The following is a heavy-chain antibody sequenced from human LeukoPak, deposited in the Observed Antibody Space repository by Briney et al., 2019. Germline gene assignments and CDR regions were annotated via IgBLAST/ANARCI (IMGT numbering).Heavy chain of an antibody. CDR3: ARRKGTSGWSWGSPYYFDY. J-gene: IGHJ4*02. V-gene: IGHV4-34*01. CDR2: INNSAIT. CDR1: GGSFSGYN. Sequence: SETLSLSCAVYGGSFSGYNWSWIRQPPGKGLEWVAEINNSAITNYTPSLKLLVTISVHPSKTQFSLKLSSVPAADTAVYYCARRKGTSGWSWGSPYYFDYWGQGTLVTVSS. D-gene: IGHD6-19*01.